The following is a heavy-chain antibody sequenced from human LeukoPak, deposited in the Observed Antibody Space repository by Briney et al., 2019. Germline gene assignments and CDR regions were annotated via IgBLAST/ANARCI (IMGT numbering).Heavy chain of an antibody. V-gene: IGHV1-2*02. CDR1: GYTFSDYY. J-gene: IGHJ4*02. D-gene: IGHD3-22*01. Sequence: ASVKVSCKASGYTFSDYYMHWVRQVPGQGLEWMGWINPNTGGTNYAQKFQGRVTMTRDTSSSTAYMELRRLKSNDTAVFYCARVRGFSGYASFDYWGQGTLVTVSS. CDR3: ARVRGFSGYASFDY. CDR2: INPNTGGT.